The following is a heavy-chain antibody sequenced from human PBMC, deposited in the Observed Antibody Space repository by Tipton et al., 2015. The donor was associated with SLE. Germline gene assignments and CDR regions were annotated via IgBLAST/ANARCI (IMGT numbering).Heavy chain of an antibody. J-gene: IGHJ6*03. CDR1: GGSISRGGYY. CDR3: ARVPAVYYYYMDV. CDR2: YSVKS. Sequence: TLSLTCTVSGGSISRGGYYWSWIRQHSGKGLEWIGYYSVKSYYNPSLKSRVAMSVDTSKNQFSLKLSSVTAADTAVYYCARVPAVYYYYMDVWGKGTTVTVSS. V-gene: IGHV4-31*03. D-gene: IGHD2-2*01.